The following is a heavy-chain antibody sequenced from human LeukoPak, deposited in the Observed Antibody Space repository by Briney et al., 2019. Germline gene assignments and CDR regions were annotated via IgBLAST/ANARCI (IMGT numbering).Heavy chain of an antibody. J-gene: IGHJ5*02. V-gene: IGHV3-21*01. Sequence: GGSLRLSCAASGFTFSSYSINWVRQAPGKGLEWVSSISSSSSYIYYADPVKGRFSISRDNAKNSVYLQMNSLRAEDSAVYYCARDYYSSGWYSSWGQGTLVTVSS. CDR2: ISSSSSYI. CDR1: GFTFSSYS. CDR3: ARDYYSSGWYSS. D-gene: IGHD6-19*01.